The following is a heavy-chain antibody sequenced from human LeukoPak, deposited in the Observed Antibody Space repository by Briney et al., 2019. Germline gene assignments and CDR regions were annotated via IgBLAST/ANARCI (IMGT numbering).Heavy chain of an antibody. D-gene: IGHD2-2*01. Sequence: PSETLSLTCTVSGGSISSSSYYWGWIRQPPGKGLEWIGSIYYSGSTYYNPSLKSRVTISVDTSKNQFSLKLSSVTAADTAVYYCARIDGFYAKYQLLSRVYYFDYWGQGTLVTVSS. J-gene: IGHJ4*02. CDR3: ARIDGFYAKYQLLSRVYYFDY. V-gene: IGHV4-39*01. CDR2: IYYSGST. CDR1: GGSISSSSYY.